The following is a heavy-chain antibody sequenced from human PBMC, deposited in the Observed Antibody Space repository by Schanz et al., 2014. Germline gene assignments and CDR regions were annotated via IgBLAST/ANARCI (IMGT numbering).Heavy chain of an antibody. V-gene: IGHV1-69*08. J-gene: IGHJ6*02. D-gene: IGHD5-12*01. CDR3: ARDLTGDTGYVVHYYYYGMDV. CDR1: GGTFSSYT. Sequence: QVQLVQSEAEVKKPGSSVKVSCKASGGTFSSYTISWVRQAPGQGLEWMGRIIPILGIANYAQNFQGRVTITADKSTSTAYMELTSLRSEDTAVYYCARDLTGDTGYVVHYYYYGMDVWGQGTTVTVSS. CDR2: IIPILGIA.